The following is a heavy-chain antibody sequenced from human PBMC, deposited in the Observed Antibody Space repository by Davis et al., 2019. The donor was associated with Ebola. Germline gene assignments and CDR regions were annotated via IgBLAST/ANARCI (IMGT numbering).Heavy chain of an antibody. V-gene: IGHV4-34*01. D-gene: IGHD5-12*01. Sequence: MPSETLSLTCTVSGGSISSYYWSWIRQPPGKGLEWIGEIDHNGITNYNPSLKSRVTISVDGSKNQFSLKLSSVTAADTAVYYCAREGGYYFDYWGQGTLVTVSS. CDR2: IDHNGIT. CDR3: AREGGYYFDY. J-gene: IGHJ4*02. CDR1: GGSISSYY.